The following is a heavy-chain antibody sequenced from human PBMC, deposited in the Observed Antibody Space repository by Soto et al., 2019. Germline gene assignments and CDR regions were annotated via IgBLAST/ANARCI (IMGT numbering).Heavy chain of an antibody. V-gene: IGHV3-30*18. CDR2: ISYDGSNK. D-gene: IGHD3-10*01. Sequence: GGSLRLSCAASGFTFSSYGMHWVRQAPGKGLEWVAVISYDGSNKYYADSVKGRFTISRDNSKNTLYLQMNSLRAEDTAVYYCAKAPLLWFGESDYFDYWGQGTLVTVSS. CDR1: GFTFSSYG. CDR3: AKAPLLWFGESDYFDY. J-gene: IGHJ4*02.